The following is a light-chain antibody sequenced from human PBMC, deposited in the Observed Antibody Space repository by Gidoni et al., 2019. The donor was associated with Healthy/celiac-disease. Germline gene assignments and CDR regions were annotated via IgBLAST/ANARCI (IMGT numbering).Light chain of an antibody. CDR2: DNN. CDR1: SSNIGNNY. Sequence: APGQKVTISCSGSSSNIGNNYVSWYQQLPGTAPRLLIYDNNKRPSGIPDRFSGSKSGTSATLGITGLQTGDEADYYCGTWDSSLSAVVFGGGTKLTVL. V-gene: IGLV1-51*01. J-gene: IGLJ2*01. CDR3: GTWDSSLSAVV.